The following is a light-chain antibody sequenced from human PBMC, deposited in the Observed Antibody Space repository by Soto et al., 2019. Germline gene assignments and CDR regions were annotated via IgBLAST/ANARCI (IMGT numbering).Light chain of an antibody. CDR1: SSNIGAGYD. J-gene: IGLJ1*01. CDR2: GNS. Sequence: QSVLTQPPSVSGAPGQRVTISCTGSSSNIGAGYDVHWYQRLPGTAPKLLIYGNSNRPSGVPDRFSGSKSGTSASLAITGLQTEDEADYYCQSYDSSLSRSVFGTGTKLTVL. CDR3: QSYDSSLSRSV. V-gene: IGLV1-40*01.